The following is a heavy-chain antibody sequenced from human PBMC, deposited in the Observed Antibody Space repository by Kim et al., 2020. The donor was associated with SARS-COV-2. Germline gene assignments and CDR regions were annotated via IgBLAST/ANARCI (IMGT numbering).Heavy chain of an antibody. CDR3: SRDWDY. Sequence: SETLSLTCAVYGGSFSGYYWSWIRQPQGKGLEWMGEINHSGSTNNNPSLKSRVTISVDTPKNQFSLKLSPVTAADTAVYYCSRDWDYRGQGTLVTVSS. V-gene: IGHV4-34*01. CDR2: INHSGST. J-gene: IGHJ4*02. D-gene: IGHD1-1*01. CDR1: GGSFSGYY.